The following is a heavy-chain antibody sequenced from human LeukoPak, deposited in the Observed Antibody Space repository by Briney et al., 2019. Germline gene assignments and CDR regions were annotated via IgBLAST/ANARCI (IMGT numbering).Heavy chain of an antibody. J-gene: IGHJ5*02. CDR3: ASSNMGVGDYSNYVNWFDP. V-gene: IGHV4-39*07. CDR2: IYYSGST. D-gene: IGHD4-11*01. Sequence: PSETLSLTCTVSGGSISSSSYYWGWIRQPPGKGLEWIGSIYYSGSTYYNPSLKSRVTISVDTSKNQFSLKLSSVTAADTAVYYCASSNMGVGDYSNYVNWFDPWGQGTLVTVSS. CDR1: GGSISSSSYY.